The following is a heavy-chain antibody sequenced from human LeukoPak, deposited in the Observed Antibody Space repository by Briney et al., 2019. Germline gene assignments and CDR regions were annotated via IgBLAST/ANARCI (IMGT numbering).Heavy chain of an antibody. V-gene: IGHV4-4*07. D-gene: IGHD6-6*01. CDR3: ARYTSYSYVDY. CDR1: GGSISNYY. Sequence: PSETLSLTCTVSGGSISNYYWSWIRQPAGKGLEWIGRIYSTGGTNYNPSLKSRVTMSIDTSKNQFSLKLTSVTAADTAVYYCARYTSYSYVDYWGQGALVTVSS. J-gene: IGHJ4*02. CDR2: IYSTGGT.